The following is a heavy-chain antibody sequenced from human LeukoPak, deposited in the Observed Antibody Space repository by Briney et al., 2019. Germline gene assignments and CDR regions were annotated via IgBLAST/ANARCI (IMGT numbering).Heavy chain of an antibody. CDR1: GYTFTNYC. J-gene: IGHJ5*02. D-gene: IGHD1-7*01. V-gene: IGHV1-46*01. CDR2: INPSGTT. CDR3: AKCSETGTTRWFDP. Sequence: ASVKVSCKASGYTFTNYCMHWVRQAPGHGLDWMGLINPSGTTTYAQIFQGRVIMTRDTSTSTMYMELSSLRSDDTAVYYCAKCSETGTTRWFDPWGQGTLVTVS.